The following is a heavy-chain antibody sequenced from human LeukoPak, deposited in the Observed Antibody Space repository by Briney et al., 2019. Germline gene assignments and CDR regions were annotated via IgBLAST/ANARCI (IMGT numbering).Heavy chain of an antibody. J-gene: IGHJ4*02. D-gene: IGHD3-10*01. CDR3: ARDRDYFDY. Sequence: GGSLRLSCAASGFTFSTYAMSWVRQAPGKGLEWVSSISSSSSYIYYADSVKGRFTISRDNAKNSLYLQMNSLRAEDTAVYYCARDRDYFDYWGQGTLVTVSS. CDR1: GFTFSTYA. V-gene: IGHV3-21*01. CDR2: ISSSSSYI.